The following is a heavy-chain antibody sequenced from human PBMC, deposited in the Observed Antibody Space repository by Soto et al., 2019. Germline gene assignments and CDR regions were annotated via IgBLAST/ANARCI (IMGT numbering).Heavy chain of an antibody. Sequence: GSLRLSCAASGFTFSSYSMNWVRQAPGKGLEWVSSISSSSSYIYYADSVKGRFTISRDNAKNSLYLQMNSLRAEDTAVYYCARADILTGYYTRDAFDIWGQGTMVTVSS. CDR3: ARADILTGYYTRDAFDI. CDR2: ISSSSSYI. D-gene: IGHD3-9*01. CDR1: GFTFSSYS. V-gene: IGHV3-21*01. J-gene: IGHJ3*02.